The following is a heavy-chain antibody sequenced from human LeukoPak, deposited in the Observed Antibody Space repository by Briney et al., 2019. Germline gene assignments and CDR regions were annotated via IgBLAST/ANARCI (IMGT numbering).Heavy chain of an antibody. CDR3: ARDRQYSSSWYRQGFDY. Sequence: GASVRVSCTASGYTFTSYGMSWVRQAPGQGLEWMGWISDYNGNINYAEKLQGRVTMSTDTSTSTAYMELRSLRSDDTAVYYCARDRQYSSSWYRQGFDYWGQGTLVTVSS. CDR2: ISDYNGNI. D-gene: IGHD6-13*01. J-gene: IGHJ4*02. V-gene: IGHV1-18*01. CDR1: GYTFTSYG.